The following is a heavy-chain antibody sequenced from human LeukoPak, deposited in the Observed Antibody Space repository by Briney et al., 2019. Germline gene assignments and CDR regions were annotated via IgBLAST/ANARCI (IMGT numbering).Heavy chain of an antibody. Sequence: GGSLRLSCAASGFTFTIYAMSWVRQAPGKGLEWVSVIYSGGSTYYADSVKGRFTISRDNSKNTLYLQMNSLRAEDTAVYYCARDYLTTPGYYYYGMDVWGQGTTVTVSS. J-gene: IGHJ6*02. CDR2: IYSGGST. V-gene: IGHV3-66*01. CDR1: GFTFTIYA. CDR3: ARDYLTTPGYYYYGMDV. D-gene: IGHD2-15*01.